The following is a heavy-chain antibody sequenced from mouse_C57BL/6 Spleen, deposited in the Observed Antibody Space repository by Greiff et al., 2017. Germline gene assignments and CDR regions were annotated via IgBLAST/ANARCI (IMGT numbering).Heavy chain of an antibody. Sequence: VQLQQSGAELARPGASVKLSCKASGYTFTRYGISWVKQRTGQGLEWIGEIYPRSGNTYYNEKFKGKATLTADKSSSTAYMELRSLTSEDSAVYFCAREAYGSGYFDVWGTGTTVTVSS. CDR2: IYPRSGNT. CDR3: AREAYGSGYFDV. V-gene: IGHV1-81*01. CDR1: GYTFTRYG. J-gene: IGHJ1*03. D-gene: IGHD1-1*01.